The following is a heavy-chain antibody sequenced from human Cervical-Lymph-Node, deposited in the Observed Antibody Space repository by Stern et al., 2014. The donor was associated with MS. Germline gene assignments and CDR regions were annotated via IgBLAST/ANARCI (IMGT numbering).Heavy chain of an antibody. CDR1: GYTFTNYY. CDR3: ARLRGYNVLTGYLDY. Sequence: VQLVKSGAEVKKPGASVKISCKASGYTFTNYYMHWVRQAPGQGLEWMGIIKPSGEGTGYAQKLKGRATMTRDTSKSTVNMELSSLTSGDTAVYYCARLRGYNVLTGYLDYWGQGTLVTVSS. CDR2: IKPSGEGT. J-gene: IGHJ4*02. V-gene: IGHV1-46*04. D-gene: IGHD3-9*01.